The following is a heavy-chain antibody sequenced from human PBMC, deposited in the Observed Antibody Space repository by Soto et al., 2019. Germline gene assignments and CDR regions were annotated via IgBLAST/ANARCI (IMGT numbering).Heavy chain of an antibody. D-gene: IGHD2-15*01. J-gene: IGHJ5*02. CDR3: ARALTGYSVSNWFDP. V-gene: IGHV1-69*13. CDR1: GGTFSSYA. CDR2: IIPIFGTA. Sequence: ASVKVSCKASGGTFSSYAISWVRQAPGQGLEWMGGIIPIFGTANYAQKFQGRVTITADESTSTAYMELSSLRSEDTAVYYCARALTGYSVSNWFDPWGQGTLVTVSS.